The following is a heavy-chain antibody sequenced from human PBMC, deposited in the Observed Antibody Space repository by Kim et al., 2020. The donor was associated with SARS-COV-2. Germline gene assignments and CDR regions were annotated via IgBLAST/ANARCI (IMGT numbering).Heavy chain of an antibody. D-gene: IGHD6-6*01. CDR3: AREGAARPRDAFDI. V-gene: IGHV4-34*01. J-gene: IGHJ3*02. Sequence: NPSLKSRVTISVDTSKNQFSLKLSSVTAADTAVYYCAREGAARPRDAFDIWGQGTMVTVSS.